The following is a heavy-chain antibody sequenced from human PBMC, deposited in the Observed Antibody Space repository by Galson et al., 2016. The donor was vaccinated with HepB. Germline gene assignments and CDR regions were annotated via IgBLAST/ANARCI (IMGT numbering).Heavy chain of an antibody. CDR1: GFTFSDYA. J-gene: IGHJ4*02. Sequence: SLRLSCAASGFTFSDYAMNWVRQAPGQGLEWVSSISSGGGSTYYADSVKGRFTLSRDDSENTLYLQMNSLRADDTAVYFCAKRTSNFNYWGQGTLVTVSS. V-gene: IGHV3-23*01. CDR2: ISSGGGST. D-gene: IGHD3-3*02. CDR3: AKRTSNFNY.